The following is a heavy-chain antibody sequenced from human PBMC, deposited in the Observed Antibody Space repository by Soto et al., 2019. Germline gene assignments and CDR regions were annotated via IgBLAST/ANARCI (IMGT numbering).Heavy chain of an antibody. Sequence: GDALKISGKGSGDSFSSYWFCWVRQMPGKGLEWMGIIYPGDSDTRYSPSFQGQVTISADKSISTAYLQWSSLKASDTAMYYCARRASYYYYGMEVWGQGTTVTVSS. CDR3: ARRASYYYYGMEV. CDR2: IYPGDSDT. J-gene: IGHJ6*02. D-gene: IGHD1-26*01. V-gene: IGHV5-51*01. CDR1: GDSFSSYW.